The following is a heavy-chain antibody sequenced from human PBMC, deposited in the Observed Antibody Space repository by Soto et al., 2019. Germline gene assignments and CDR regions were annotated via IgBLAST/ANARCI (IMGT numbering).Heavy chain of an antibody. CDR3: AVNLPIFGVAGGWFDP. Sequence: GASVKVSCKTSGYTFSNYGITWVRQAPGQPLEWLGWISLYSDGTNYAQKFQGRVSMTTDTSTTTAYMELRSLRSDDTAVYYCAVNLPIFGVAGGWFDPWGQGTLVTVSS. CDR2: ISLYSDGT. V-gene: IGHV1-18*01. D-gene: IGHD3-3*01. CDR1: GYTFSNYG. J-gene: IGHJ5*02.